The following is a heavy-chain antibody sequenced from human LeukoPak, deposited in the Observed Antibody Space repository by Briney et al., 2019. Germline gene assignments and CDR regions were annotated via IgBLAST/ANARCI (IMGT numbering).Heavy chain of an antibody. CDR1: GFTFSSYW. CDR3: ARDFPYYYDTSGYHFDY. J-gene: IGHJ4*02. Sequence: GGSLRLSCAASGFTFSSYWMSWVRQAPGKGLEWVANIKRDGSEKTYVDSVKGRFTISRDNAKNSLYLQMNSLRAEDTAVYYCARDFPYYYDTSGYHFDYWGQGTLVTVSS. D-gene: IGHD3-22*01. CDR2: IKRDGSEK. V-gene: IGHV3-7*01.